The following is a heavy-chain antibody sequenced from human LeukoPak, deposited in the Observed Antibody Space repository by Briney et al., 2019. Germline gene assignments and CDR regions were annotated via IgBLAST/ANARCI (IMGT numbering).Heavy chain of an antibody. V-gene: IGHV1-69*01. D-gene: IGHD2-15*01. Sequence: GASVKVSCKASGGIFSTYAISWVRQAPGQGLEWMGGIIPIFGKADYAQKFQDRVTITADESTSTAYMELSSLRSEDTALYYCARAGEYCSGGSCYSGVYFDYWGQGTLVTVSS. CDR3: ARAGEYCSGGSCYSGVYFDY. J-gene: IGHJ4*02. CDR2: IIPIFGKA. CDR1: GGIFSTYA.